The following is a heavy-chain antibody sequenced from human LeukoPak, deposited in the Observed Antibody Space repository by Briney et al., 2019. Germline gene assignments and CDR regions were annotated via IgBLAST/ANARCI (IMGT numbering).Heavy chain of an antibody. CDR1: GGSISSYY. CDR2: IYYRGST. D-gene: IGHD2-15*01. CDR3: ARGSSGGSWGLDY. V-gene: IGHV4-59*01. J-gene: IGHJ4*02. Sequence: PSETLSLTCTVSGGSISSYYWSWIRQPPGKGLEWIGYIYYRGSTNYNPSLKSRVTISVDTSKNQFSLKLSSVTAADTAVYYCARGSSGGSWGLDYWGQGTLVTVSS.